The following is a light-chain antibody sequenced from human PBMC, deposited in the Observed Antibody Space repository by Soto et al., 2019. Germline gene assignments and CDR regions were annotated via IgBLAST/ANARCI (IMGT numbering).Light chain of an antibody. J-gene: IGKJ1*01. CDR1: QTVRSSF. CDR3: QHYGRSSWT. CDR2: GAS. V-gene: IGKV3-20*01. Sequence: DIELTQSPGTLSLSPGERVTLSCRASQTVRSSFVAWYQQKPGQAPRLLIYGASTRATGIPDRFSGSGSGTDFTLTISSLEPEDLAVYYCQHYGRSSWTFRQGTKVEIK.